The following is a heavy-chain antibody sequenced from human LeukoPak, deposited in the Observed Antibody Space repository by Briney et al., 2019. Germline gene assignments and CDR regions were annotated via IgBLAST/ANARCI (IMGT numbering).Heavy chain of an antibody. Sequence: GGSLRLSCAASGFTFSSYAMHWVRQAPGKGLEWVAVISYDGSNKYYADSVKGRFTISRDNSKNTLYLQMNSLRAEDTAVYYCARPRNGWYTGEFDYWGQGTLVTVSS. CDR3: ARPRNGWYTGEFDY. CDR2: ISYDGSNK. CDR1: GFTFSSYA. J-gene: IGHJ4*02. V-gene: IGHV3-30*04. D-gene: IGHD6-19*01.